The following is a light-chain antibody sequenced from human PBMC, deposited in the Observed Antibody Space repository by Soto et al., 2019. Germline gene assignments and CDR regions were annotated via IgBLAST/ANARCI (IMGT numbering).Light chain of an antibody. Sequence: QSALTQPASVSGSPGQSITISCTGTSNDIGGNDYVSWYQQHPGKAPKFLIYDVTNRPSGVSSRFSGSKSGNTASLTITGLQAEDEADYYCGSYTVTSTLYVFGTGTKLTVL. CDR3: GSYTVTSTLYV. J-gene: IGLJ1*01. CDR1: SNDIGGNDY. CDR2: DVT. V-gene: IGLV2-14*03.